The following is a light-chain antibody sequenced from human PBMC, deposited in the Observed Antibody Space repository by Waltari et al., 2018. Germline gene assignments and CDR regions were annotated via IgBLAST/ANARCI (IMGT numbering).Light chain of an antibody. J-gene: IGKJ2*01. V-gene: IGKV3-20*01. CDR3: QQYGRSWNT. Sequence: EIVLTQSPGTLYLSPGERATLSCRASQRVSSNYLAWYQQRPGQAPRLLIHGSSSRATGIPDRFSGSGSGTDFTLTISRLEPEDFAVYYCQQYGRSWNTFGQGTKLEIK. CDR1: QRVSSNY. CDR2: GSS.